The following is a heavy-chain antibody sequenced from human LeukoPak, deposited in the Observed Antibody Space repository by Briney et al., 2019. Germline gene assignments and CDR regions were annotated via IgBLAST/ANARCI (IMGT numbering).Heavy chain of an antibody. CDR2: INHSGGT. J-gene: IGHJ4*02. Sequence: SETLSLTCAVYGWSFSGYYWSWVRQPPGKGLEWIGEINHSGGTNYNPSLKSRVTISVDTSKNQFSLKLSSVTAADTTVYYCAREDYYDSGSNDYWGQGTLVTVSS. V-gene: IGHV4-34*01. CDR3: AREDYYDSGSNDY. CDR1: GWSFSGYY. D-gene: IGHD3-22*01.